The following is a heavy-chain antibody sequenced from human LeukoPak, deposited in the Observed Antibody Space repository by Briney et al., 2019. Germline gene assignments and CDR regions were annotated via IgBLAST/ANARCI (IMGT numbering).Heavy chain of an antibody. V-gene: IGHV3-74*01. Sequence: GGSLRLSCAASGFTFSSYWMHWVRQAPGKGLVWVSRINSDGSSTSYADSVKGRFTISRDNSKNTLYLQMNSLRAEDTAVYYCATKSSGSYYSYYYMDVWGKGTTVTISS. CDR3: ATKSSGSYYSYYYMDV. J-gene: IGHJ6*03. D-gene: IGHD1-26*01. CDR2: INSDGSST. CDR1: GFTFSSYW.